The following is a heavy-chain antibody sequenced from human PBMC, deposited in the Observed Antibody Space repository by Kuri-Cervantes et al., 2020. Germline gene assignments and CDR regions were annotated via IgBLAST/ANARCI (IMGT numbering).Heavy chain of an antibody. Sequence: GGSLRLSCAASGFTVSGNYMSWVRQAPGKGLEWVSVIYSGGSTYYADSVKGRFTISRDNSKNTLYLQMNSLRAEDTAVYYCARLRSRWLQTFDYWGQGTLVTVSS. D-gene: IGHD5-12*01. V-gene: IGHV3-53*01. J-gene: IGHJ4*02. CDR3: ARLRSRWLQTFDY. CDR2: IYSGGST. CDR1: GFTVSGNY.